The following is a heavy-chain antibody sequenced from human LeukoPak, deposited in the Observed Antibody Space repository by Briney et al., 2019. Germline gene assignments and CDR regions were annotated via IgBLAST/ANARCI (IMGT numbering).Heavy chain of an antibody. CDR2: IKGSGVST. Sequence: PGGSLRLSCVASGFNFNNFGMGWVRQAPGKGLEWVSAIKGSGVSTYYADSVKGRFTISRDDSKNTLYLEMNSPRPEDTAVYYCARDRVRGVFFHQYWGQGTLVTVSS. V-gene: IGHV3-23*01. CDR1: GFNFNNFG. D-gene: IGHD3-10*01. CDR3: ARDRVRGVFFHQY. J-gene: IGHJ4*02.